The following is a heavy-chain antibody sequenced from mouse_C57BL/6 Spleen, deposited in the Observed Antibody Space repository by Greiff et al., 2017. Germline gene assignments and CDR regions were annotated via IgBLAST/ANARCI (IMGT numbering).Heavy chain of an antibody. CDR3: ARDYYGSPGAMDY. Sequence: VQLQQSGPELVKPGASVKISCKASGYAFSSSWLNWVKQRPGKGLEWIGRIYPGDGDTNYNGKFKGKATLTADKSSSTAYMQLSSLTSADSAVYFCARDYYGSPGAMDYWGQGTSVTVSS. CDR1: GYAFSSSW. D-gene: IGHD1-1*01. V-gene: IGHV1-82*01. J-gene: IGHJ4*01. CDR2: IYPGDGDT.